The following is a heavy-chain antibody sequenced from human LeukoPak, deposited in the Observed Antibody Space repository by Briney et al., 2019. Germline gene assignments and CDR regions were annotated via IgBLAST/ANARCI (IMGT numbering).Heavy chain of an antibody. CDR1: GFTFSNYA. CDR3: ARHPSTTRYLDL. J-gene: IGHJ2*01. Sequence: PGGSLRLSCAASGFTFSNYAMSWVRQAPGKGLEWVSGIGGSGGSTYYADSVKGRFTISRDNSKNTLYLQMNSLRDEDTAVYYCARHPSTTRYLDLWGRGTLLTVSS. V-gene: IGHV3-23*01. D-gene: IGHD1-26*01. CDR2: IGGSGGST.